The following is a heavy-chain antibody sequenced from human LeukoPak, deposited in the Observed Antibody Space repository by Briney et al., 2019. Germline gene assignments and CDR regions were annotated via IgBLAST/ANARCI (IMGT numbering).Heavy chain of an antibody. J-gene: IGHJ4*02. D-gene: IGHD4-11*01. CDR3: ARLLQSTSQGFFDY. V-gene: IGHV3-7*01. CDR2: IKQDGSEK. CDR1: RFTFSNFW. Sequence: PGGSLRLSCAASRFTFSNFWMSWVRQAPGKGLEWVANIKQDGSEKSYVDSVKGRFTISRDNAKNSLYLQMYSLRAEDTAVYYCARLLQSTSQGFFDYWGQGTLVTVSS.